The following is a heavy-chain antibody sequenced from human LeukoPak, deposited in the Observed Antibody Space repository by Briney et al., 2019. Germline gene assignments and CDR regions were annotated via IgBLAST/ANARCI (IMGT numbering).Heavy chain of an antibody. CDR1: GYTFTDSH. V-gene: IGHV1-2*02. CDR2: INPNSGGR. CDR3: ARGPPNYGDLSYNLFDP. Sequence: APVKVSCKASGYTFTDSHMHWVRQAPGQGLEWMGWINPNSGGRTYAQKFQGRVTMTGDTSISTAYMELSSLRSDDTAVYYCARGPPNYGDLSYNLFDPWGQGTLVTVSS. D-gene: IGHD4-17*01. J-gene: IGHJ5*02.